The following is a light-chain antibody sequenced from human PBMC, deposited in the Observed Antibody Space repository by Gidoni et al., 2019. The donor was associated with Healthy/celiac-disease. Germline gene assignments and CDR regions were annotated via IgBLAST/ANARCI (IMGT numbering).Light chain of an antibody. CDR3: QQYNNWPPQWT. CDR1: QSVSSN. J-gene: IGKJ1*01. Sequence: EIVMTQSPATLSVSPGERATLSCRASQSVSSNLAWFQQKPGQAPRLLIYGASTSATGIPARFSGSGSGTEFTLTISSLQSEHFAVYYCQQYNNWPPQWTFGQGTQVEIK. V-gene: IGKV3-15*01. CDR2: GAS.